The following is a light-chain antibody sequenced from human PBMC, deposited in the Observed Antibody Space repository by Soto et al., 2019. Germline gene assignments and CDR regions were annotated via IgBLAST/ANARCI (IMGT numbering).Light chain of an antibody. Sequence: EIVMTQSPATLSVPPVERATLSCRASQSVSSYLAWYQQKPGQAPRLLIYDASNRATGIPARFSGSGSGTDFTLTISSLEPEDFAVYYCQQRSNWPPLTFGGGTKVDIK. CDR2: DAS. J-gene: IGKJ4*01. V-gene: IGKV3-11*01. CDR1: QSVSSY. CDR3: QQRSNWPPLT.